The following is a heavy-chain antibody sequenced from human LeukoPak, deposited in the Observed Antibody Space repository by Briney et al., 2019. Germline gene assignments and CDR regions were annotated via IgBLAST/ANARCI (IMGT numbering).Heavy chain of an antibody. CDR3: ARDQRSLAD. V-gene: IGHV1-46*01. J-gene: IGHJ4*02. CDR1: GHTFTISY. CDR2: IKPSGDTT. Sequence: ASVKVSCKASGHTFTISYIHWVRQAPGQGLEWMGIIKPSGDTTTYAQKFQGRVTMTRDTSTSAVYMELSSLRSEDTAVYYCARDQRSLADWGQGTLVTVSS.